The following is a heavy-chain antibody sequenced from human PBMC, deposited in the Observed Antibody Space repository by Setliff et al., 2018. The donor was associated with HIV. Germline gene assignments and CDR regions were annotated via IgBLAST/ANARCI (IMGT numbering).Heavy chain of an antibody. CDR3: ARATPGYNYGSRHAFDI. J-gene: IGHJ3*02. CDR2: IYTSGNT. D-gene: IGHD5-18*01. CDR1: GGSISSGSYY. V-gene: IGHV4-61*02. Sequence: SETLSLTCTVSGGSISSGSYYWSWIRQPAGKGLEWIGRIYTSGNTNYNPSLKSRVTISVDTSKNQFSLKLSSVTAADTAVYYCARATPGYNYGSRHAFDIWGQGTKVTVSS.